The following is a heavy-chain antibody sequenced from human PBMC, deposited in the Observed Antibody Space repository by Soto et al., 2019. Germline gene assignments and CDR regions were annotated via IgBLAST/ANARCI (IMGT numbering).Heavy chain of an antibody. CDR2: ISGSGDST. CDR3: AKESSSGWSFDY. D-gene: IGHD6-19*01. V-gene: IGHV3-23*01. Sequence: EVQLLESGGGLVQPGGSLRLSCAASGFTFSTYAMNWVRQAPGKGLEWVSGISGSGDSTYYADSVKGRFTVSRDNSKNTLYLQMNSLRADDTAVFYCAKESSSGWSFDYWGQGTLVTVSS. CDR1: GFTFSTYA. J-gene: IGHJ4*02.